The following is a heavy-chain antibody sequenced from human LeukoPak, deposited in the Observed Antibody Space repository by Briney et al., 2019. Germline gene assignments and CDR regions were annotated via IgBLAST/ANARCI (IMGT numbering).Heavy chain of an antibody. CDR2: ISGSDGST. J-gene: IGHJ4*02. V-gene: IGHV3-23*01. CDR1: GFTFSTYA. Sequence: GGSLRLSCAASGFTFSTYAMSWVRQARGKGLEWVSAISGSDGSTYYADAVKGRFTISRDNSKNTLYLQMNSLRAEDTAVYYCARYYDKSGYYGRHDYWGQGTLVTVSS. D-gene: IGHD3-22*01. CDR3: ARYYDKSGYYGRHDY.